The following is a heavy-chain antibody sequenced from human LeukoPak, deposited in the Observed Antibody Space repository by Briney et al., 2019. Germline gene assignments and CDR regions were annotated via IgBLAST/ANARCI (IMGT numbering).Heavy chain of an antibody. D-gene: IGHD6-13*01. CDR3: ARLARFGTSGAAAPGVYYFDY. V-gene: IGHV4-59*08. J-gene: IGHJ4*02. Sequence: SETLSLTCTVSGGSISSYYWSWIRQPPGKGLEWIGYIYYSGSTNYNPSLRSRVTISVDTSKNQFSLKLSSVTAADTAVYYCARLARFGTSGAAAPGVYYFDYWGQGTLVTVSS. CDR1: GGSISSYY. CDR2: IYYSGST.